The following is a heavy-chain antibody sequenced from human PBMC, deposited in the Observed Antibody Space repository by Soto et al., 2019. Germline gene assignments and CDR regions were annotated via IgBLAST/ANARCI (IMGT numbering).Heavy chain of an antibody. CDR3: AKDKGDLFLFTGVDGRYFDL. D-gene: IGHD3-3*01. J-gene: IGHJ2*01. CDR1: GFIISNYA. V-gene: IGHV3-23*01. CDR2: ISASGGNT. Sequence: PGGSLRLSCAAPGFIISNYAMSWVRQAPGKGLEWFSAISASGGNTYYADAVKGRFTISRDNSKNTLYLQMNSLGAEDTAVYYCAKDKGDLFLFTGVDGRYFDLWGRGTLVTVSS.